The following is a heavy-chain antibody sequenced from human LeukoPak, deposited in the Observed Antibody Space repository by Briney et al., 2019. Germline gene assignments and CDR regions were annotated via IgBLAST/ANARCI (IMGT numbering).Heavy chain of an antibody. J-gene: IGHJ1*01. CDR2: IYYSGST. CDR1: GGSISTYY. D-gene: IGHD3-10*01. CDR3: ARGPRGWTEYFQH. Sequence: SETLSLTCTVSGGSISTYYWSWIRQPPGKGLEWIGYIYYSGSTNYNPSLKSRVTISVDTSKNQFSLKLSSVTAADTAVYYCARGPRGWTEYFQHWGQGTLVTVSS. V-gene: IGHV4-59*01.